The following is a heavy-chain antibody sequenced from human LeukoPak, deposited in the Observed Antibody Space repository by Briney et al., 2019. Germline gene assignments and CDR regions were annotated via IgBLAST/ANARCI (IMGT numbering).Heavy chain of an antibody. CDR1: GFIFSSRW. CDR2: INQDGSDK. Sequence: GGSLRLPCAASGFIFSSRWMSWVRQAPGKGLEWVASINQDGSDKRHADSVRGRFTISRDNAKNSLSLQVNSPRAEDTAIYYCETLTAAMTTFDNWGQGTLVTVSS. D-gene: IGHD4-11*01. J-gene: IGHJ4*02. CDR3: ETLTAAMTTFDN. V-gene: IGHV3-7*01.